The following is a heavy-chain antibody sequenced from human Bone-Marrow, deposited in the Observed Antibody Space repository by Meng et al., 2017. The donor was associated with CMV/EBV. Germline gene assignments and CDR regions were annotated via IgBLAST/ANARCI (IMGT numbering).Heavy chain of an antibody. CDR3: VRDQGGEAMIAVLIERFGMDV. D-gene: IGHD3-22*01. CDR2: ISSSGSTI. V-gene: IGHV3-11*01. Sequence: GESLKISCATSGFTFSDYYMSWIRQAPGKGLEWVSYISSSGSTIYYADSVKGRLTISRDNSKNNLYLQMNSLTVEDTAVYYCVRDQGGEAMIAVLIERFGMDVWGEGTTVTVSS. J-gene: IGHJ6*04. CDR1: GFTFSDYY.